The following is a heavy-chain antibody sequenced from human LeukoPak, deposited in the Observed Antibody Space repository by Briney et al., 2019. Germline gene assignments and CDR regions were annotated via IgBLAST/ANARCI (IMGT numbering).Heavy chain of an antibody. J-gene: IGHJ3*02. V-gene: IGHV3-23*01. CDR2: ISGSGGST. CDR3: ARSGSGWAFDI. Sequence: LPGGSLRLSCAASGFTFSSHAMSWVRQAPGKGLEWVSGISGSGGSTNYADSVKGRFTISRDNSKNTLYLQMNSLRAEDTAVYYCARSGSGWAFDIWGQGTMVTVSS. CDR1: GFTFSSHA. D-gene: IGHD3-3*01.